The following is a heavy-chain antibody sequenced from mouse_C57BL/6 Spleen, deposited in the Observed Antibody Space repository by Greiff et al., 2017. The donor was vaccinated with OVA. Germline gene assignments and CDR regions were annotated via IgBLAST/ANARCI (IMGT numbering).Heavy chain of an antibody. CDR3: VSHDPHYYGSSYWYFDV. Sequence: EVKLEESGGGLVQPTGSLKLSCAASGFSFTTYAMNWVRQAPGKGLEWVARIRSKSNNYATYYADSVKARFTISRDDSESMLYLQMNNLKTEDTAMYYCVSHDPHYYGSSYWYFDVWGTGTTVTVSS. D-gene: IGHD1-1*01. CDR1: GFSFTTYA. J-gene: IGHJ1*03. V-gene: IGHV10-1*01. CDR2: IRSKSNNYAT.